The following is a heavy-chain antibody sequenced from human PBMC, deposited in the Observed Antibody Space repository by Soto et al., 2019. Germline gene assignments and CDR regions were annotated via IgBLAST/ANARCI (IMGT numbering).Heavy chain of an antibody. Sequence: SETLSLTCAVSGGSISSGGYSWSWIRQPPGKGLEWIGYIYHSGSTYYNPSLKSRVTISVDRSKNQCSLKLSSVTAADTAVYYCARVVPAAIRRRWFDPWGQGTLVTVSS. CDR2: IYHSGST. J-gene: IGHJ5*02. CDR1: GGSISSGGYS. CDR3: ARVVPAAIRRRWFDP. V-gene: IGHV4-30-2*01. D-gene: IGHD2-2*02.